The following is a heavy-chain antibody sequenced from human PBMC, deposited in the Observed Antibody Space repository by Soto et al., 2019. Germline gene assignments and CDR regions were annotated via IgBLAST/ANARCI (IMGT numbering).Heavy chain of an antibody. CDR1: GFTFRNYA. CDR2: ISGSGGTA. D-gene: IGHD3-16*01. CDR3: AKDEPPRGGRWFDP. J-gene: IGHJ5*02. Sequence: EVQLLESGGGLVQPGGSLRLSCAASGFTFRNYAMSWVRQAPGKGLEWVSAISGSGGTAFYADSVRGRFTLSRDNSKNTVYVQTNPLRAEDTAIYYGAKDEPPRGGRWFDPGGQGTLVTVSS. V-gene: IGHV3-23*01.